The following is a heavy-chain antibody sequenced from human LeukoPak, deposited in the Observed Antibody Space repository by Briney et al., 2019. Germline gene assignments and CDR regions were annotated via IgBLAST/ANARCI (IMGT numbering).Heavy chain of an antibody. CDR1: GGSISSYY. D-gene: IGHD5-12*01. CDR2: INHSGST. J-gene: IGHJ3*02. CDR3: ARAAYELDAFDI. V-gene: IGHV4-34*01. Sequence: SETLSLTCTVSGGSISSYYWSWIRQPPGKGLEWIGEINHSGSTNYNPSLKSRVTISVDTSKNQFSLKLSSVTAADTAVYYCARAAYELDAFDIWGQGTMVTVSS.